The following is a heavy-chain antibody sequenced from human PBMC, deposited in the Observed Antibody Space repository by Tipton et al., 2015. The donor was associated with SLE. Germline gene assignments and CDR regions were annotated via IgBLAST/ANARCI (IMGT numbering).Heavy chain of an antibody. Sequence: TLSLTCTVSGGSISSGGYYWSWIRQHPGKGLEWIGYIYYSGSTYYNPSLKSRVTISVDTSKNQFSLKLSSVTAADTAVYYCARAPITGTTLDYWGQGTLVTVSS. V-gene: IGHV4-31*03. CDR1: GGSISSGGYY. D-gene: IGHD1-20*01. J-gene: IGHJ4*02. CDR2: IYYSGST. CDR3: ARAPITGTTLDY.